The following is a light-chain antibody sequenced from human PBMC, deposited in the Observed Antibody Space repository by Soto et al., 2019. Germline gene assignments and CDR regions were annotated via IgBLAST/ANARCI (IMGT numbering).Light chain of an antibody. CDR1: LSVSSSY. CDR3: QQYGSSRT. J-gene: IGKJ1*01. V-gene: IGKV3-20*01. Sequence: EIVLTQSPGTLSLSPGERATLSCRASLSVSSSYLAWYQQKPGQAPRLLIYGASSRATGIPDRFSGSGSGTDFTLTTSRLEPEDFAVYYCQQYGSSRTFGQGTKVEIK. CDR2: GAS.